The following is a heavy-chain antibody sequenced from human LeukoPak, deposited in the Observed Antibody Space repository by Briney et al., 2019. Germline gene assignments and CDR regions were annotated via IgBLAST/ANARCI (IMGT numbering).Heavy chain of an antibody. CDR2: ISYDGSNK. V-gene: IGHV3-30*18. J-gene: IGHJ5*02. CDR1: GFTFSSYG. CDR3: AKSQNPYNWNHNWFDP. Sequence: GGALRLSCAAYGFTFSSYGMHWVRQAPGKGLEWVAVISYDGSNKFYADSVKRRFTISRDNSKNTLYLQMNSLRAEDTAVYYCAKSQNPYNWNHNWFDPWGQGTLVTVSS. D-gene: IGHD1-20*01.